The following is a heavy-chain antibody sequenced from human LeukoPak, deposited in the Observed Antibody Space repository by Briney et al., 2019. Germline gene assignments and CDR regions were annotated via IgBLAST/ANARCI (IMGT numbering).Heavy chain of an antibody. Sequence: QPGGSLRLSCVVSVFTLSSRWMMWVRQAPGEGLEWMTNINRDGSEKNYVDSVKGRFTITRDNAENSLYLQMNSLKVEDSAIYYCATYDSWSGYNIAYWGQGTLVTVSS. V-gene: IGHV3-7*03. CDR1: VFTLSSRW. CDR3: ATYDSWSGYNIAY. D-gene: IGHD3-3*01. J-gene: IGHJ4*02. CDR2: INRDGSEK.